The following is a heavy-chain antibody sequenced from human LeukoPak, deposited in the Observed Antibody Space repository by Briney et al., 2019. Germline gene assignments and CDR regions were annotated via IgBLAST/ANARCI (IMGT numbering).Heavy chain of an antibody. D-gene: IGHD5-18*01. Sequence: GGSLRLSCAASGVTFNIYAMNWVRQAPGKGVEWISSISSNGNYIYYADSLKGQFTVSRDNANNSLYVQIVNLRAEDTAVYYCAREYSYGYVYYWGQGTLVTVSS. CDR1: GVTFNIYA. J-gene: IGHJ4*02. CDR2: ISSNGNYI. CDR3: AREYSYGYVYY. V-gene: IGHV3-21*01.